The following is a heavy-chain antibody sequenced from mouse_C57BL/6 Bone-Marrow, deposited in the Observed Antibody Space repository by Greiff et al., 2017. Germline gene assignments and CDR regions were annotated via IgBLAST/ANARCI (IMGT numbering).Heavy chain of an antibody. V-gene: IGHV14-4*01. D-gene: IGHD2-1*01. Sequence: VQLQQSGAELVRPGASVKLSCTASGFNIKDDYMHWVKQRPEQGLEWIGWIDPENGDTEYASKFQGKATITADTSSNTAYLQLSSLTSEDTAVYYCTPIYYDAMDYWGQGTSVTVSA. CDR1: GFNIKDDY. CDR2: IDPENGDT. CDR3: TPIYYDAMDY. J-gene: IGHJ4*01.